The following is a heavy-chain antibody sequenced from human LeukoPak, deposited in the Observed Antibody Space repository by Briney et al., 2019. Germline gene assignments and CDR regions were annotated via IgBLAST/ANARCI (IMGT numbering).Heavy chain of an antibody. CDR3: ARGLRKDGYGL. D-gene: IGHD5-18*01. CDR1: GFTFSSYR. J-gene: IGHJ4*02. CDR2: IKQDGSEK. Sequence: QTGGSLRLSCAASGFTFSSYRMSWVRQALGKGLEWVANIKQDGSEKYYVDSVKGRFTISRDNAKNSLYLQMNSLRAEDTAVYYCARGLRKDGYGLWGQGTLVTVSS. V-gene: IGHV3-7*01.